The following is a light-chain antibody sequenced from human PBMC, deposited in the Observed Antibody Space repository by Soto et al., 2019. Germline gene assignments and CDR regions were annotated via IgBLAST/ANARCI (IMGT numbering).Light chain of an antibody. CDR2: DAS. CDR3: QQRTKWRT. CDR1: QSVSSS. V-gene: IGKV3-11*01. Sequence: ESVLTESRATRSLSPGERATLSCRASQSVSSSLAWYQQKPGQAPRLLIYDASNRATGIPARFSGSGSGTDFTLTISSLEPEDFAVYYCQQRTKWRTFGQGTKVDIK. J-gene: IGKJ1*01.